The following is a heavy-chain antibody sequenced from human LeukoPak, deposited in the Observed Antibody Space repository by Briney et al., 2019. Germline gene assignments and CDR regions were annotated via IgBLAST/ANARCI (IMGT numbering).Heavy chain of an antibody. D-gene: IGHD3-10*01. Sequence: SETLSLTCTVSGGSISSYYWSWIRQPPGKGLEWIGYIYYSGSTNYNPSLKSRVTISVDTSKNQFSLKLSSVTAADTAVYYCARHLGGYYGSGSLWYFDLWGRGTLVTVSS. V-gene: IGHV4-59*08. J-gene: IGHJ2*01. CDR1: GGSISSYY. CDR3: ARHLGGYYGSGSLWYFDL. CDR2: IYYSGST.